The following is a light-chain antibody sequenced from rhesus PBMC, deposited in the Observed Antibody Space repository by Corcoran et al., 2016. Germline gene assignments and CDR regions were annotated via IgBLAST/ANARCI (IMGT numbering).Light chain of an antibody. J-gene: IGKJ2*01. Sequence: EIVMTQSPATLSLSPGERATLSCRASQSVRSYVAWYKQKPEQAPRLLNYGSSSRATGIPDRFSGSGSGTDVTLIISSLAPEDVGVYYCQQYNNWNSFGQGTKVEIK. CDR1: QSVRSY. CDR3: QQYNNWNS. CDR2: GSS. V-gene: IGKV3S9*01.